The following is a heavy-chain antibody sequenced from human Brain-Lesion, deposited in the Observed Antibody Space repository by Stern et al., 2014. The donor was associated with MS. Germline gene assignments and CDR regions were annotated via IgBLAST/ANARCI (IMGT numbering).Heavy chain of an antibody. CDR3: ARVTEFLRFFYPDY. V-gene: IGHV4-31*03. CDR1: GGAVSSGDRY. Sequence: VQLVESGPGLVKPSQTLSLTCTVYGGAVSSGDRYWSWIRQHPEKGLEWIGYISYSGNTYYNPSLESRVTISMDRSKNQFSLKLRSVTAADTAVYYCARVTEFLRFFYPDYWGQGIRVTVSS. CDR2: ISYSGNT. D-gene: IGHD3-3*01. J-gene: IGHJ4*02.